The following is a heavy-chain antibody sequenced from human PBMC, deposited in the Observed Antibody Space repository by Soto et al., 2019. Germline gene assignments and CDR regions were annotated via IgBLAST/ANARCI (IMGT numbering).Heavy chain of an antibody. V-gene: IGHV3-66*01. J-gene: IGHJ6*03. Sequence: CAASGFTVSSNYMSWVRQAPGKGLEWVSVIYSGGSTYYADSVKGRFTISRDNSKNTLYPQMNSLRAEDTAVYYCARVDSSSWYEYYYYYMDVWGKGTTVTVSS. CDR3: ARVDSSSWYEYYYYYMDV. CDR2: IYSGGST. CDR1: GFTVSSNY. D-gene: IGHD6-13*01.